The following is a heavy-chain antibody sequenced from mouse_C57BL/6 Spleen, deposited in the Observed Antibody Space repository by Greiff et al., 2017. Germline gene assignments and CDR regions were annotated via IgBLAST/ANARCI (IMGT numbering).Heavy chain of an antibody. Sequence: QVQLQQSGAELVKPGASVKMSCKASGYTFTSYWITWVKQRPGQGLEWIGDIYPGSGSTNYNEKFKSKATLTVDTSSSTAYMQLSSLTSEDAAVYDCAIYYDYWFAYWGQGTLVTVSA. V-gene: IGHV1-55*01. J-gene: IGHJ3*01. D-gene: IGHD2-4*01. CDR3: AIYYDYWFAY. CDR2: IYPGSGST. CDR1: GYTFTSYW.